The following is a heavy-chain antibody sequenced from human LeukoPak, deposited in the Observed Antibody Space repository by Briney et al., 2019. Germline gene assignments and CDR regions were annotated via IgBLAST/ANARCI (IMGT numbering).Heavy chain of an antibody. V-gene: IGHV1-69*13. CDR3: ARIAVAGTNWFDP. J-gene: IGHJ5*02. D-gene: IGHD6-19*01. CDR1: GGTFSSYA. Sequence: SVKVSCKASGGTFSSYAISWVRQAPGQGLEWMGGIIPIFGTANYAQKFQGRVTITADESTSTAYMELSSLRSEDTAVYYCARIAVAGTNWFDPWGQGALVTVSS. CDR2: IIPIFGTA.